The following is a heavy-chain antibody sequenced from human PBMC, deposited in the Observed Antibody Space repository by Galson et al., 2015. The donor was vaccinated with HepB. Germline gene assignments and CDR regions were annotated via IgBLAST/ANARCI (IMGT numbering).Heavy chain of an antibody. Sequence: SCKASGFTFTSSAVQWVRQARGQRLEWIGWIVVGSGNTNYAQKFQERVTITRDMSTSTAYMELSSLRSEDTAVYYCAQIPAGGIGEAVDYWGQGTLVTVSS. D-gene: IGHD3-10*01. CDR3: AQIPAGGIGEAVDY. CDR2: IVVGSGNT. J-gene: IGHJ4*02. CDR1: GFTFTSSA. V-gene: IGHV1-58*01.